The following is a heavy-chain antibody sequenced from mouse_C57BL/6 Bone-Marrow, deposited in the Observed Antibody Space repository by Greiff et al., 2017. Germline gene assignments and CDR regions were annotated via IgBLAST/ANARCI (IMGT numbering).Heavy chain of an antibody. CDR1: GFNIKDYY. D-gene: IGHD1-1*01. Sequence: EVQLQQSGAELVKPGASVKLSCTASGFNIKDYYIHWVKQRTEQGLEWIGRIDPEDGETKYAPKFQDKATITADTSSNTAYLQLSSLTSEGTAVYYCTRSLIYYGTNYWGQGTTLTDSS. V-gene: IGHV14-2*01. CDR3: TRSLIYYGTNY. CDR2: IDPEDGET. J-gene: IGHJ2*01.